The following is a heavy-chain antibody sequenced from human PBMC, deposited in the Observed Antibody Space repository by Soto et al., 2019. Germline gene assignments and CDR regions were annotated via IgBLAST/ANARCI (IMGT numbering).Heavy chain of an antibody. CDR2: ISYDGSNK. J-gene: IGHJ6*02. Sequence: GGSLRLSCAASGFTFSSYGMHWVRQAPGKGLEWVAVISYDGSNKYYADSVKGRFTISRDNSKNTLYLQMNSLRTEDTAVYYYSSPLEVGATSLGYYYYGMDVWGQGTTVTVSS. V-gene: IGHV3-30*03. D-gene: IGHD1-26*01. CDR1: GFTFSSYG. CDR3: SSPLEVGATSLGYYYYGMDV.